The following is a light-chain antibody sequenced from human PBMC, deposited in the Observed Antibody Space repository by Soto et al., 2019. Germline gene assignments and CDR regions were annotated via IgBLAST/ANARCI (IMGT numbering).Light chain of an antibody. CDR2: GAS. V-gene: IGKV3D-15*01. Sequence: IVLTQSPATLSVSPGEKATLSCRASQSISSNLAWYQQKPGQAPRLLMYGASTRATGIPDRINGGGSGADFILTINSLESGDSAVYFCQQGGNWPVTFGQGTRVEIK. CDR3: QQGGNWPVT. J-gene: IGKJ5*01. CDR1: QSISSN.